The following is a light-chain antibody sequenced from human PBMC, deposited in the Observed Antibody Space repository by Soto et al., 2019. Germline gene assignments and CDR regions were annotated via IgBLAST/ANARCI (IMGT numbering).Light chain of an antibody. J-gene: IGKJ2*01. CDR2: LAS. CDR1: QNLLHSDGRNF. V-gene: IGKV2-28*01. Sequence: DSVLTQSPLSLPVTPGEPASISCRSSQNLLHSDGRNFLDLYVQKPGQPPQLLIYLASNRAAGVSNRFSGTGSGTDFALKISRVEPEDVAVYYCMQRLQTPHTFGQGTRLQI. CDR3: MQRLQTPHT.